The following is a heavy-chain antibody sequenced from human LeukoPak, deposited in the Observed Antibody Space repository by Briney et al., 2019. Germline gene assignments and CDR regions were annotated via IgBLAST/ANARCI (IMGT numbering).Heavy chain of an antibody. CDR3: ARDGDCSSTSCYGSTEYYGMDV. CDR1: GFTFSDYY. J-gene: IGHJ6*02. CDR2: ISSSGSTI. V-gene: IGHV3-11*04. Sequence: GGSLRLSCAASGFTFSDYYMSWIRQAPGKGLEWVSYISSSGSTIYYADSVKGRFTISRDNAKNSLHLQMNSLRAEDTAVYYCARDGDCSSTSCYGSTEYYGMDVWGQGTTVTVSS. D-gene: IGHD2-2*03.